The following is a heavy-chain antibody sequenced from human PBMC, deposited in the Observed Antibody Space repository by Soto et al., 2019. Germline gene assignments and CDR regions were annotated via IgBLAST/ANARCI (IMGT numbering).Heavy chain of an antibody. Sequence: QVQLVESGGGVVQPGRSLRLSCVASGFTFSSYGMHWVRQAPGKGLEWVAIISYDGGNTYYADSVKGRFTISRDKSKNTLYLQMNTLKAEDTSVNYCAKDAGLSASYYISSSYYFDYWGQGTLVTVSS. V-gene: IGHV3-30*18. CDR3: AKDAGLSASYYISSSYYFDY. CDR1: GFTFSSYG. D-gene: IGHD1-26*01. J-gene: IGHJ4*02. CDR2: ISYDGGNT.